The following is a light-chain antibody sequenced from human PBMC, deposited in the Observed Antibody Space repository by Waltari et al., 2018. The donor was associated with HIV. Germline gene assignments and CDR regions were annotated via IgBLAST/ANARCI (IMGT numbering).Light chain of an antibody. Sequence: QSVLTQPPSTSAPPGQRVTILCSGASSNIGSHFVSWYQQVPGAAPKLLIYQGDRRASGGPDRLSGSGSGTSAALAISGLRSEDEAVYYCAAWDNYLNAWVFGGGTKVTVL. V-gene: IGLV1-47*01. CDR2: QGD. CDR3: AAWDNYLNAWV. J-gene: IGLJ3*02. CDR1: SSNIGSHF.